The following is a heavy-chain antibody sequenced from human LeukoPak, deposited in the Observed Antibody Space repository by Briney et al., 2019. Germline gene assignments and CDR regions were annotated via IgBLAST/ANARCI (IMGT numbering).Heavy chain of an antibody. CDR3: VKEAYRSGGGCYLDF. CDR2: ITSKGGST. V-gene: IGHV3-64D*06. D-gene: IGHD2-15*01. J-gene: IGHJ4*02. CDR1: GFTFSIYA. Sequence: GGSLRLSCSASGFTFSIYAMHWVRQAPGKGLEYVSAITSKGGSTYYADSVKGRFTIFRDNSKNTLFLKMSSLRPEDTAVYYCVKEAYRSGGGCYLDFWGQGALVTVSS.